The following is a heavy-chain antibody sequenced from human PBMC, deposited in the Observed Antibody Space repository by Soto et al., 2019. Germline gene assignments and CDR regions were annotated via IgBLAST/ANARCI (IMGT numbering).Heavy chain of an antibody. CDR2: IWYDGSNK. CDR3: ARDTYYDFWSGPPDYYYYYMDV. D-gene: IGHD3-3*01. Sequence: GSLRLSWAASGFTFSSYGMHWVRQAPGKGLEWVAVIWYDGSNKYYADSVKGRFTISRDNSKNTLYLQMNSLRAEDTAVYYCARDTYYDFWSGPPDYYYYYMDVWGKGTTVTVSS. CDR1: GFTFSSYG. J-gene: IGHJ6*03. V-gene: IGHV3-33*01.